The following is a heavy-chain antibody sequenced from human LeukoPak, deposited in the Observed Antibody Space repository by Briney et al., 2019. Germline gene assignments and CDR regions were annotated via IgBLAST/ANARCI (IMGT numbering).Heavy chain of an antibody. V-gene: IGHV1-46*01. J-gene: IGHJ4*02. Sequence: GASVKVSCKASGYTFTSYYMHWVRQAPGQGLEWMGIINPSGGSTSYAQKFQGRVTMTRDTSISTAYMELSRLGSDDTAVYYCARGATSQYSGYDVGDYWGQGTLVTVSS. CDR2: INPSGGST. D-gene: IGHD5-12*01. CDR3: ARGATSQYSGYDVGDY. CDR1: GYTFTSYY.